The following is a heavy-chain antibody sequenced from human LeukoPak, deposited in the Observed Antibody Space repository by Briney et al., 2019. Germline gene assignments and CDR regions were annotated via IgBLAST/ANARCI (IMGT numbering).Heavy chain of an antibody. J-gene: IGHJ4*02. D-gene: IGHD6-13*01. CDR1: GFTFSGYP. CDR3: ARDGSNWDFDY. Sequence: PGGSLRLSCAAPGFTFSGYPMHWVRQAPGKGLEYLSGISANGGSTYYANSVKGRFTISRDNSKNTLYLQMGSLRPEDMAVYYCARDGSNWDFDYWGQGTLVTVSS. V-gene: IGHV3-64*01. CDR2: ISANGGST.